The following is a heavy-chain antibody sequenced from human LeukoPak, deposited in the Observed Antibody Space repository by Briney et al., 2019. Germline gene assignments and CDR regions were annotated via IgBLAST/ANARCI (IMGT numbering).Heavy chain of an antibody. CDR3: AKDQGVPAAIDY. J-gene: IGHJ4*02. V-gene: IGHV3-30*18. D-gene: IGHD2-2*01. CDR2: ISYDGSNK. CDR1: GFTFGSYG. Sequence: GGSLRLSCAASGFTFGSYGMHWVRQAPGKGLEWVAVISYDGSNKYYADSVKGRFTISRDNSKNTLYLQMNSLRAEDTAVYYCAKDQGVPAAIDYWGQGTLVTVSS.